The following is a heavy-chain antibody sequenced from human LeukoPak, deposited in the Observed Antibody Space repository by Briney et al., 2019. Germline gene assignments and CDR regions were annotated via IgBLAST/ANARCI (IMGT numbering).Heavy chain of an antibody. CDR3: ARGSAAGPDY. Sequence: SGTLSLTCAVYGGSFSGYYWSWIRQPPGKGLEWIGEINHSGSTNYNPSLKSRVTISVDTSKNQFSLKLSSVTAADTAVYYCARGSAAGPDYWGQGTLVTVSS. CDR1: GGSFSGYY. V-gene: IGHV4-34*01. CDR2: INHSGST. J-gene: IGHJ4*02. D-gene: IGHD6-13*01.